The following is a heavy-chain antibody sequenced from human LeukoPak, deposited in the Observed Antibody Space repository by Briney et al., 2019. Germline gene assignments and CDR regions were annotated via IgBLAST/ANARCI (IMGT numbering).Heavy chain of an antibody. V-gene: IGHV1-2*02. CDR2: INPNSGGT. CDR3: ARDSLYCGGDCYPDY. Sequence: ASVKVSCKASGHTFTGYYMHWVRQAPGQGLEWMGWINPNSGGTNYAQKFQGRVTMTRDTSISTAYMELSRLRSDDTAVYYCARDSLYCGGDCYPDYWGQGTLVTVSS. D-gene: IGHD2-21*02. J-gene: IGHJ4*02. CDR1: GHTFTGYY.